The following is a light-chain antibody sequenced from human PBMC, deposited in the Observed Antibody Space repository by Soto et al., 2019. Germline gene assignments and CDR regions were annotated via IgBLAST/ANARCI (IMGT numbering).Light chain of an antibody. CDR2: GAS. Sequence: EIVLTQSPGTLSLSPGERATLSCRASQSVSNSYLVWYQQKPGQAPRLLIYGASSRATGIPDRFSGSGSGTDFTLTISRLEPEDFAVYYCQQYGSMLTFGGGTRVKIK. V-gene: IGKV3-20*01. CDR1: QSVSNSY. J-gene: IGKJ4*01. CDR3: QQYGSMLT.